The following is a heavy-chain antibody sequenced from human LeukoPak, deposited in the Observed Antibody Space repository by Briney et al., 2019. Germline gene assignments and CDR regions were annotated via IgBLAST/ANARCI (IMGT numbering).Heavy chain of an antibody. Sequence: PETLSLTCTVSGVSMDVAITRPHWIWVRQPPGMGLEWIGHFSYRASTNYNPSLKSRVTISVDTSKNQFSLRLSSVTVADTAVYYCARDGEGDEGWDYWGQGTLVTVSS. CDR1: GVSMDVAITRPH. J-gene: IGHJ4*02. CDR3: ARDGEGDEGWDY. CDR2: FSYRAST. D-gene: IGHD7-27*01. V-gene: IGHV4-61*01.